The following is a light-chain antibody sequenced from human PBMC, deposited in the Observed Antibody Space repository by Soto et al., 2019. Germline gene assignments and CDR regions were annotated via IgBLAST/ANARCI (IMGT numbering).Light chain of an antibody. J-gene: IGKJ1*01. CDR1: QSISTY. CDR3: QQSYSNPQT. Sequence: DIQMTQSPSSLSASVGDRATMSCRASQSISTYLHWYQQTPGKAPKLLIYAASSLQSGVPSRFSGSGSGTDCTLTISSLQPEDFETYYCQQSYSNPQTFGQGTKVDIK. CDR2: AAS. V-gene: IGKV1-39*01.